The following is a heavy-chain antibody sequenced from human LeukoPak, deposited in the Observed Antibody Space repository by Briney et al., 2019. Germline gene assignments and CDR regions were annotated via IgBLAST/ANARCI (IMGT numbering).Heavy chain of an antibody. CDR1: GYTFSNYG. V-gene: IGHV1-18*01. J-gene: IGHJ4*02. CDR2: ISAYNGNT. CDR3: VRDYKGYSGYDGFDY. D-gene: IGHD5-12*01. Sequence: GASVKVSCKASGYTFSNYGISWVRQAPGQGLEWMGWISAYNGNTNYAQKLQGRVTMTTDTSTRTAYMELRSLRSDDTAVYYWVRDYKGYSGYDGFDYWGQGTLVTVSS.